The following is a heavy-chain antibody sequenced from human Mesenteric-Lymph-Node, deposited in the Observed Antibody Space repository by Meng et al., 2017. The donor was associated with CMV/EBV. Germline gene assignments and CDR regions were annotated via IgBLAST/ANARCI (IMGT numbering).Heavy chain of an antibody. CDR3: TRDLGYSGGYWAHY. V-gene: IGHV3-48*04. CDR1: GFTFSSYA. D-gene: IGHD1-26*01. Sequence: GESLKISCAASGFTFSSYAMHWVRQAPGKGLEWVSYISSSGSTIYYADSVKGRFTISRDNAKNSLYLQMNSLRAEDTAVYYCTRDLGYSGGYWAHYWGQGTLVTVSS. J-gene: IGHJ4*02. CDR2: ISSSGSTI.